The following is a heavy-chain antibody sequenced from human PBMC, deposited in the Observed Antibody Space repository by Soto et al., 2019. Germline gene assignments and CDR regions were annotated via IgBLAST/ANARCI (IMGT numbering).Heavy chain of an antibody. V-gene: IGHV3-49*03. Sequence: GGSLRLSCTASGFTLGDYAMSWFRQAPGKGLEWVGFIRSKAYGGTTEYAASVKGRFTISRDDSKSIAYLQMNSLKTEDTAVYYCTRGQYSSPPGWFDPWGQGTLVTVSS. J-gene: IGHJ5*02. CDR3: TRGQYSSPPGWFDP. CDR1: GFTLGDYA. CDR2: IRSKAYGGTT. D-gene: IGHD6-13*01.